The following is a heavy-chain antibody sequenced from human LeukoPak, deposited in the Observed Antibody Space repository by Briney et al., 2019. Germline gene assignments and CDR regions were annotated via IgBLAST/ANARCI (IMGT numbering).Heavy chain of an antibody. D-gene: IGHD3/OR15-3a*01. CDR1: GGNFRSFV. CDR3: AQESRTGTWPSDY. J-gene: IGHJ4*02. CDR2: IMSLFGKA. Sequence: GASVKVSCKASGGNFRSFVFSWLRQVPGQGPEWMGGIMSLFGKAHYAPKFQDRVTFTADESTSTVYMEVRSLRSEDTAVYYCAQESRTGTWPSDYWGQGTLVTVSS. V-gene: IGHV1-69*13.